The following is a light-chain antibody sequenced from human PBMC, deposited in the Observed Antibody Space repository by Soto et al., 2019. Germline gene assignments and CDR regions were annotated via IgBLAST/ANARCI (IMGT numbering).Light chain of an antibody. CDR2: GAS. V-gene: IGKV3-20*01. CDR1: QSISDSY. Sequence: EIVLTQSPGTMSLPPGERATLSCRASQSISDSYLAWYQQKPGQAPRLLIYGASSRATGIPDRFSGSGSGTDFTLTISRLEAEDFAVYYCQQYGTSPITFGPGTKVEIK. CDR3: QQYGTSPIT. J-gene: IGKJ3*01.